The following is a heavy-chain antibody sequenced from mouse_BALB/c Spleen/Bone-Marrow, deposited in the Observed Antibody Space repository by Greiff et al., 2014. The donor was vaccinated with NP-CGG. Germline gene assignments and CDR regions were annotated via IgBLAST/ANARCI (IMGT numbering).Heavy chain of an antibody. Sequence: EVHLVESGAALVKPGASVKLSCTASGFNIEDTYMHWVKQRPEQGLEWIGRIDPANGNTKYDPKFQGKATITADTSSNTAYLQLSSLTSEDTAVYYCANYYYGSHFDYWGQGTTLTVSS. D-gene: IGHD1-1*01. CDR2: IDPANGNT. V-gene: IGHV14-3*02. J-gene: IGHJ2*01. CDR3: ANYYYGSHFDY. CDR1: GFNIEDTY.